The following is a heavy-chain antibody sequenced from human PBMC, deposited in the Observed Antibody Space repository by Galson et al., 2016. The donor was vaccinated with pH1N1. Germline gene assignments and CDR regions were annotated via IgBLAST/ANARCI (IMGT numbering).Heavy chain of an antibody. V-gene: IGHV1-2*02. Sequence: SVKVSCKASGYTFTGYYMHWVRQAPGQGLEWMGWINPNSGGTNYAQKFQGRVTMTRDTSISTAYMELSRLRSDDTAVYYCARTPWFEGVRLFDYWGQGTLVTVSS. CDR1: GYTFTGYY. J-gene: IGHJ4*02. CDR3: ARTPWFEGVRLFDY. D-gene: IGHD3-16*01. CDR2: INPNSGGT.